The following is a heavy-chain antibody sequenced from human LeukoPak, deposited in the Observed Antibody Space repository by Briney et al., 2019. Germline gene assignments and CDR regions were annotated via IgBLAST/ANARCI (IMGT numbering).Heavy chain of an antibody. CDR3: ARSRTTVPDDAFDI. J-gene: IGHJ3*02. V-gene: IGHV4-59*08. D-gene: IGHD4-17*01. CDR2: IYNTVST. Sequence: SETLSLTCTVSGGSISSYYWSCIRRPPGKGLEWIGYIYNTVSTNYNPSLKSRVTISVDTSKNQFSLKLSSVTAADTAVYYCARSRTTVPDDAFDIWGQGTMVTVSS. CDR1: GGSISSYY.